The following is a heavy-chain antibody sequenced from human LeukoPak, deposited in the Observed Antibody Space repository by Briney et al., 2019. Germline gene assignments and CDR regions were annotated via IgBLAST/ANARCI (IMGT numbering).Heavy chain of an antibody. J-gene: IGHJ4*02. Sequence: GASVKVSCKASGYTFTGYYMHWVRQAPGQGLEWMGRINPNSGDTNYGQKFAGRVTMTRDTSISTAYMEPFRLTSDDTALYYCASNMVGLYTGLDYWGQGSLVTVSS. D-gene: IGHD1-26*01. CDR2: INPNSGDT. V-gene: IGHV1-2*06. CDR1: GYTFTGYY. CDR3: ASNMVGLYTGLDY.